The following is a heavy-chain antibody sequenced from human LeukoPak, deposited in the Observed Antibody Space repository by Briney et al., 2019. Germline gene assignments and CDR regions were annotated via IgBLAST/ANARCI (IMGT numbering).Heavy chain of an antibody. CDR3: TKGVQSPGDY. Sequence: PGGSLRLSCAASGLTVSGDYMSWVRQAPGKGLEWVSVVYSGGSTDYADSVKGRFTISRDISKNTLFLQMDSLRAEDTAVYYCTKGVQSPGDYWGQGTLVTVSS. V-gene: IGHV3-53*01. CDR2: VYSGGST. J-gene: IGHJ4*02. D-gene: IGHD3-16*01. CDR1: GLTVSGDY.